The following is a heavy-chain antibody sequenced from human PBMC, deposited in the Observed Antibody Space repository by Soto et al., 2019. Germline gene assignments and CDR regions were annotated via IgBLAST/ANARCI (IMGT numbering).Heavy chain of an antibody. CDR3: ARDRDDYGSGNYYNRIDF. CDR1: GGIFSTYA. Sequence: QVQVIQSGAEVKKPGSSVKVSCQGSGGIFSTYAISWLRQAPGQGLEWMGGIIPIFGTPNYAQNFQGRVTTTADESTSTAYMELSGLRSEDTAVYYCARDRDDYGSGNYYNRIDFWGQGTLVTVSS. V-gene: IGHV1-69*01. CDR2: IIPIFGTP. J-gene: IGHJ4*02. D-gene: IGHD3-10*01.